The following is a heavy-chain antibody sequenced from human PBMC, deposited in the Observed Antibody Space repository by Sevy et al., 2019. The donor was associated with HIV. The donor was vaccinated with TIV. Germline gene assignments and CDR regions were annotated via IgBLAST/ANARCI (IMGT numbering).Heavy chain of an antibody. V-gene: IGHV1-24*01. D-gene: IGHD3-22*01. CDR3: ATTKDYYDSSASPFDY. J-gene: IGHJ4*02. CDR1: GYSLTQLS. CDR2: FEPEDGET. Sequence: ASVKVSCKVSGYSLTQLSMHWVRQAPGKGLEWMGSFEPEDGETFYAQMVQGRVTLTEDTSTDTAYMELRSLRSEDTAIYYCATTKDYYDSSASPFDYWGQGTLVTVSS.